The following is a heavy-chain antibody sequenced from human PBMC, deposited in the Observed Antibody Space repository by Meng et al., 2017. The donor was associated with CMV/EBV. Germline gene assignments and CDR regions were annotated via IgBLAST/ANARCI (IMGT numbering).Heavy chain of an antibody. D-gene: IGHD2-2*02. J-gene: IGHJ6*02. CDR1: GFTFSSYA. Sequence: GESLKISCAASGFTFSSYAMHWVRQALGKGLEWVAVISYDGSNKYYADSVKGRFTISRDNSKNTLYLQMNSLRAEDTAVYYCARDRGGYCSSTSCYTYYYYGMDVWGQGTTVTVSS. V-gene: IGHV3-30-3*01. CDR3: ARDRGGYCSSTSCYTYYYYGMDV. CDR2: ISYDGSNK.